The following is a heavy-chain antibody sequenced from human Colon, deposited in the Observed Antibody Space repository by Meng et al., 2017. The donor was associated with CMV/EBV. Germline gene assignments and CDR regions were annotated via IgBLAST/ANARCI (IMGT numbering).Heavy chain of an antibody. V-gene: IGHV3-21*01. J-gene: IGHJ4*02. D-gene: IGHD2-21*01. Sequence: GESLKISCAVSGISISFYSVQWVRQAPGKGLEWVSFIKTSGTIAYYADPVRGRFTISRDNTRSTVYLQMNSLRAEDTAVYYCAAYSKSSIYWGQGTLVTVSS. CDR1: GISISFYS. CDR3: AAYSKSSIY. CDR2: IKTSGTIA.